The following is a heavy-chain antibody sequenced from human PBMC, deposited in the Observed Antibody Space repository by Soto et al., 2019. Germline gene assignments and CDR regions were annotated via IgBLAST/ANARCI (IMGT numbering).Heavy chain of an antibody. CDR1: GGSISSSSYY. CDR2: IYYSGST. J-gene: IGHJ3*02. V-gene: IGHV4-39*01. CDR3: ARQTDLYAFDI. D-gene: IGHD3-3*01. Sequence: PSETLSLTCTVSGGSISSSSYYWCWIRQPPGKGLEWIGSIYYSGSTYYNPSLKSRVTISVDTSKNQFSLKLSSVTAADTAVYYCARQTDLYAFDIWGQGTMVTVSS.